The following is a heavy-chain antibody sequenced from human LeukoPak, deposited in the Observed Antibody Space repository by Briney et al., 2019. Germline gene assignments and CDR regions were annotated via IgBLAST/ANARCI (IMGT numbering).Heavy chain of an antibody. CDR3: AKGIGEVGATFFDY. J-gene: IGHJ4*02. Sequence: TGGSLRLSCAASGFTFDDYAMHWVRQAPGKGLEWVSGISWNSGSIGYADSVKGRFTISRDNAKNSLYLQMNSLRAEDTALYYCAKGIGEVGATFFDYWGQGTLVTVSS. V-gene: IGHV3-9*01. CDR1: GFTFDDYA. D-gene: IGHD1-26*01. CDR2: ISWNSGSI.